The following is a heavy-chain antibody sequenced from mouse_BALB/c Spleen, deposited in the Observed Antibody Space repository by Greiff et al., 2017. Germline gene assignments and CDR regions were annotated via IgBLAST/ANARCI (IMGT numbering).Heavy chain of an antibody. CDR3: ARNFRYYYAMDY. Sequence: EVKLVESGGGLVKPGGSLKLSCAASGFTFSSYTMSWVRQTPEKRLEWVATISSGGGNTYYPASVKGLFTISRDNAKNNLYLQMSSLRSEDTALYCCARNFRYYYAMDYWGQGTSVTVSS. V-gene: IGHV5-9*03. CDR2: ISSGGGNT. CDR1: GFTFSSYT. J-gene: IGHJ4*01.